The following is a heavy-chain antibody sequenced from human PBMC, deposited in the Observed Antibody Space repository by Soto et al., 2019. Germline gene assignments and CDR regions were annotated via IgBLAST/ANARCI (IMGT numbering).Heavy chain of an antibody. CDR1: GFSFSGYA. V-gene: IGHV3-74*01. J-gene: IGHJ5*02. Sequence: PGGSLRLSCAASGFSFSGYAMHWARQAPGKRLVWVSRINSDGSSTSYADSVKGRFTISRDNAKNTLYLQMNSLRAEDTAVYYCARGRYNPAFGPWGQGTLVTVSS. CDR2: INSDGSST. D-gene: IGHD1-20*01. CDR3: ARGRYNPAFGP.